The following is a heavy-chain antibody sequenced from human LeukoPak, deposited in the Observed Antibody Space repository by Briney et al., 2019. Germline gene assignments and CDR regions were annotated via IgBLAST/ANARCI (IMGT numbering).Heavy chain of an antibody. CDR2: IYYSGST. J-gene: IGHJ2*01. Sequence: PSETLSLTCTVSGGSISSTSYYWGWIRQPPGKGLEWIGSIYYSGSTYYNTSLKSRVTISVDTSKNQFSLKLSSVTAADTAVFYCARAKGSSWYFHWYFDLWGRGTLVTVSS. V-gene: IGHV4-39*07. CDR3: ARAKGSSWYFHWYFDL. D-gene: IGHD6-13*01. CDR1: GGSISSTSYY.